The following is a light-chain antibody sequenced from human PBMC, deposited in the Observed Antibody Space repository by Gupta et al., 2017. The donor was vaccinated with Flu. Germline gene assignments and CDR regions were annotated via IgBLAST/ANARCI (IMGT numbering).Light chain of an antibody. J-gene: IGKJ1*01. V-gene: IGKV3-20*01. CDR1: QSVSSSY. CDR2: AAS. Sequence: PGTLSLSPGERATLSCRASQSVSSSYLAWYQQKPGQAPRLLIYAASSRATGIPDRFSGSGSGTDFTLTISRLEPEDFAVYYCQQYGSSPQTFGQGTKGEIK. CDR3: QQYGSSPQT.